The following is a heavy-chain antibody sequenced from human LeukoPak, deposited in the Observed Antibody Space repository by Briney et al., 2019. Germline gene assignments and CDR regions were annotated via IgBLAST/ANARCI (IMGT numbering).Heavy chain of an antibody. D-gene: IGHD3-16*01. Sequence: PGGSLRLSCAASGFTFSSYAMSWVRQAPGKGLEWVSGISWNSDSIGYADSVKGRFTISRDNAKNSLYLQMNSLRAEDTALYYCAKGGDDYPYYMDVWGKGTTVTISS. CDR1: GFTFSSYA. CDR2: ISWNSDSI. V-gene: IGHV3-9*01. J-gene: IGHJ6*03. CDR3: AKGGDDYPYYMDV.